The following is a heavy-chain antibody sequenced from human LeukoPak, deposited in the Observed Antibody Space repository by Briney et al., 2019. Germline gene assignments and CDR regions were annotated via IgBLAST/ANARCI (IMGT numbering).Heavy chain of an antibody. V-gene: IGHV1-69*06. CDR1: GGTFIMYV. CDR2: IIPIFGTA. Sequence: ASVKVSCKASGGTFIMYVISWVGQAPGQGLEWMGRIIPIFGTANYAQKFQGRVTITADKSTSTAYMELSSLRSEDTAVYYCARVAQHATAAVRGVMPYDYWGQGTLVTVSS. CDR3: ARVAQHATAAVRGVMPYDY. J-gene: IGHJ4*02. D-gene: IGHD3-10*01.